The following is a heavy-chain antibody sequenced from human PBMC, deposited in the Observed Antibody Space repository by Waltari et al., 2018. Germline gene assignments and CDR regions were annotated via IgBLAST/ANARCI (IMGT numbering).Heavy chain of an antibody. CDR2: ISYNERDI. CDR1: EFTFSSYA. Sequence: QVQLVESGGGVVQPGRSLRLSCAASEFTFSSYAMHWVRQAPGKGLEWVAVISYNERDIYYVDSVKGRFTISRDNSKKTLYLQTNSLRPEDTAMYYCVRDFCDRTKCHGMDVWGQGTTVTVSS. J-gene: IGHJ6*02. D-gene: IGHD3-22*01. CDR3: VRDFCDRTKCHGMDV. V-gene: IGHV3-30*04.